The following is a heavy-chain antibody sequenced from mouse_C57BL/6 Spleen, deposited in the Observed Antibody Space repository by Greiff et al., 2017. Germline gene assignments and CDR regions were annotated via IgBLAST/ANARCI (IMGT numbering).Heavy chain of an antibody. CDR3: ARSSNYYGSSYDYAMDY. V-gene: IGHV1-53*01. CDR2: INPSNGGT. CDR1: GYTFTSYW. D-gene: IGHD1-1*01. J-gene: IGHJ4*01. Sequence: QVQLKQPGTELVKPGASVKLSCKASGYTFTSYWMHWVKQRPGQGLEWIGNINPSNGGTNYNEKFKSKATLTVDKSSSTAYMQLSSLTSEDSAVYYCARSSNYYGSSYDYAMDYWGQGTSVTVSS.